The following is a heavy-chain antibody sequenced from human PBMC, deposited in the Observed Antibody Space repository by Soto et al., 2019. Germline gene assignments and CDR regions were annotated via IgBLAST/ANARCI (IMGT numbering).Heavy chain of an antibody. J-gene: IGHJ4*02. Sequence: QVQLQESGPGLVKPSGTLSLTCAVSSGSISSSNWWSWVRKPPGKGREWIGEIYHSGSTNYNPSLKSRVTISVDKSKNQFSLKLSSVTAADTAAYYCARSGNDFDWLLAIDYWGQGTLVTVSS. V-gene: IGHV4-4*02. CDR2: IYHSGST. CDR1: SGSISSSNW. CDR3: ARSGNDFDWLLAIDY. D-gene: IGHD3-9*01.